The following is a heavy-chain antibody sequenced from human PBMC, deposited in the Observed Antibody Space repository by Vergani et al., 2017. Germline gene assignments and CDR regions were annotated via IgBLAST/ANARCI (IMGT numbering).Heavy chain of an antibody. J-gene: IGHJ4*02. CDR2: ISSSSSYI. CDR3: ARVRGSYRPDYFDY. D-gene: IGHD3-16*02. CDR1: GFTFSSYS. Sequence: EVQLVESGGGLVKPGGSLRLSCAASGFTFSSYSMNWVRQAPGKGLEWVSSISSSSSYIYYADSVKGRFTISRDNAKNSLYLQMNSLRAEDTAVYYCARVRGSYRPDYFDYWGQGTLVTVSS. V-gene: IGHV3-21*01.